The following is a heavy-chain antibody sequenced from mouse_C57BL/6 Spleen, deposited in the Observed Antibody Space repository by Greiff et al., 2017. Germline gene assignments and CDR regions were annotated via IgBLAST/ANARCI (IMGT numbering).Heavy chain of an antibody. CDR3: ARAGSIGRFDY. V-gene: IGHV3-6*01. J-gene: IGHJ2*01. CDR2: ISYDGSN. Sequence: ESGPGLVKPSQSLSLTCSVTGYSITSGYYWNWIRQFPGNKLEWMGYISYDGSNNYNPSLKNRISITRDTSKNQFFLKLNSVTTEDTATYYCARAGSIGRFDYWGQGTTLTVSS. CDR1: GYSITSGYY.